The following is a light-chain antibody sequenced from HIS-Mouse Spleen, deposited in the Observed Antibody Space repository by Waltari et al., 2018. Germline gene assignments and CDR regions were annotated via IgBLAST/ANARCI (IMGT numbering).Light chain of an antibody. J-gene: IGKJ1*01. CDR1: QGISSY. Sequence: DIQLTQSPSFLSASVGDRVTITCRASQGISSYLAWYQQKPGKAPKFLIYAASTLQSGVPSRFSGSGSGTEFTLTISSLQPEDFATYYCQQLNSYPPTFGQGTNVEIK. CDR2: AAS. CDR3: QQLNSYPPT. V-gene: IGKV1-9*01.